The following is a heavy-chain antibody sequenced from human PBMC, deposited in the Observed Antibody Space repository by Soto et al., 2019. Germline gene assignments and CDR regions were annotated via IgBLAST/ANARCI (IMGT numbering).Heavy chain of an antibody. CDR3: VCLVKIARRPTRGY. CDR1: GAAFYSYT. Sequence: QVHLVQSGAEVRKPGSSMRVSCKASGAAFYSYTFTWVRQAPGQGLEWVGRIIPVFGKVKSAPTFQDRVSRTADKSTSTVFMPLSSPRSDDTALYYCVCLVKIARRPTRGYWGQGSLITVSS. J-gene: IGHJ4*02. D-gene: IGHD6-6*01. CDR2: IIPVFGKV. V-gene: IGHV1-69*02.